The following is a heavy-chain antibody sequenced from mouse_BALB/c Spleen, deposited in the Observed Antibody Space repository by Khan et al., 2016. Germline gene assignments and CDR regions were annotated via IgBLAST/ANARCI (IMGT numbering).Heavy chain of an antibody. Sequence: QVQLQQSGAELVKPGASVKLSCKTSGYTFTSYWIQWVKQRPGQGLGWLGEIFPGTGTTYYNEKFKGKATLTIDTSSSTAYMQLSSLTSEDSAVYFCARGGQLLRYYARDYWVKGTSVTVAS. CDR2: IFPGTGTT. CDR1: GYTFTSYW. CDR3: ARGGQLLRYYARDY. J-gene: IGHJ4*01. D-gene: IGHD1-1*01. V-gene: IGHV1S132*01.